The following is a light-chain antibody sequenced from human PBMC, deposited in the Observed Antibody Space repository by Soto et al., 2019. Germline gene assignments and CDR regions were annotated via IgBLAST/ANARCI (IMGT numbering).Light chain of an antibody. J-gene: IGKJ4*01. CDR2: DAS. Sequence: IQMTQSPPTLSASVGDGVTITCRASQSISSWLAWYQQKPGKAPKLLIYDASSLESGVPSRFSGSGSGTEFTLTISSLQPDDFATYFCVQDYNYPLTFGGGTKVDIK. CDR3: VQDYNYPLT. V-gene: IGKV1-5*01. CDR1: QSISSW.